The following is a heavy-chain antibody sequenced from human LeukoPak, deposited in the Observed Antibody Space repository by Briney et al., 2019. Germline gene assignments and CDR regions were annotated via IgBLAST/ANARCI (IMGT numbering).Heavy chain of an antibody. CDR2: MYYSGST. CDR1: GGSISTYY. V-gene: IGHV4-59*01. J-gene: IGHJ4*02. Sequence: SESLSLACTVSGGSISTYYWSWIRQPPGKGLEWLGYMYYSGSTNYNPSLKCRVTISVDTSKNQFSLQLSSVTAADTAVYYCARVLYYYDTSGYYYVSYFDYWGQGTLVTVSS. CDR3: ARVLYYYDTSGYYYVSYFDY. D-gene: IGHD3-22*01.